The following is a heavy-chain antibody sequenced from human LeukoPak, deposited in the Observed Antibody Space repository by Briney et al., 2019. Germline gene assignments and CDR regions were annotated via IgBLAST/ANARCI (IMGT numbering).Heavy chain of an antibody. D-gene: IGHD4-17*01. V-gene: IGHV3-7*01. CDR3: ARYPATYDYGDSKYGYLDY. Sequence: PGGSLRLSCAASGFTFSSYWMSWVRQAPGKGLEWVANIKQDGSEKYYVDSVKGRFTISRDNAKNSLYLQMNGLRAEDTAVYYCARYPATYDYGDSKYGYLDYWGQGTLVTVSS. CDR1: GFTFSSYW. J-gene: IGHJ4*02. CDR2: IKQDGSEK.